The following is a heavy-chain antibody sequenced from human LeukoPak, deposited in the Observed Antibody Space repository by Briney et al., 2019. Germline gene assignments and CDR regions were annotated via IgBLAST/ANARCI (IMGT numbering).Heavy chain of an antibody. D-gene: IGHD6-19*01. CDR1: GGSFSGYY. CDR2: INHSGST. V-gene: IGHV4-34*01. Sequence: SETLSLTCAVYGGSFSGYYWSWIRQPPGKGLEWLGEINHSGSTNYNPSLKSRVTISVDTSKNQFSLKLSSVTAADTAVYYCATLYSSGWRIFDYWGQGTLVTVSS. CDR3: ATLYSSGWRIFDY. J-gene: IGHJ4*02.